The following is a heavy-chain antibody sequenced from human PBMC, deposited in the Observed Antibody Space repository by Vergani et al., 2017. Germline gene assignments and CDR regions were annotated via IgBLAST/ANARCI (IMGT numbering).Heavy chain of an antibody. CDR3: ARGRGYCSSTSCYAQDEEYYYYGMDV. CDR1: FDSIRNLY. V-gene: IGHV4-59*11. Sequence: QVQLQESGPGLVKSSETLSLTCSVSFDSIRNLYCNWIPPPPGKGLEWIGSIHYSENTNYNPSLKTRVTISVDTSKNQFSLTLTSVTAADTAVYYCARGRGYCSSTSCYAQDEEYYYYGMDVWGQGTTVTVSS. D-gene: IGHD2-2*01. CDR2: IHYSENT. J-gene: IGHJ6*02.